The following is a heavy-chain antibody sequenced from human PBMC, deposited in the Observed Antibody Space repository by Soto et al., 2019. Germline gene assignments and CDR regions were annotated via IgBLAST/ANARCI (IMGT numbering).Heavy chain of an antibody. CDR1: GGSISTGDYY. CDR3: ARVLYCGTTSCPHYFDS. V-gene: IGHV4-30-4*01. J-gene: IGHJ4*02. CDR2: MYYSGST. D-gene: IGHD2-2*01. Sequence: QVQLQESGPGLVKPSQTLSLTCSVSGGSISTGDYYWSWIRQPPGKGLEWIGNMYYSGSTYYNPSLKSRVIISVETSKNQFSLRLSSVTAADTAVYYCARVLYCGTTSCPHYFDSWGQATLVTVSS.